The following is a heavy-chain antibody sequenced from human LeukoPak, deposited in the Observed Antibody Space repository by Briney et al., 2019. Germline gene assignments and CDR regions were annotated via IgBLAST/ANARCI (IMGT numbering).Heavy chain of an antibody. V-gene: IGHV1-69*13. CDR2: IIPIFGTA. D-gene: IGHD3-22*01. CDR3: AMYYYDSSGYYPNWFDP. Sequence: SVKVSCKASGGTFSSYAISWVRQAPGQGLEWMGGIIPIFGTANYAQKFQGRVTITADESTSTAYMELSSLRSEDTAVYYCAMYYYDSSGYYPNWFDPWGQGTLVTVSS. J-gene: IGHJ5*02. CDR1: GGTFSSYA.